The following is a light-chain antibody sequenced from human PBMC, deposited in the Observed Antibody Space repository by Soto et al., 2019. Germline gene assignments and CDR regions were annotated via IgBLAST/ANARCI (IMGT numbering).Light chain of an antibody. CDR2: EVS. Sequence: QSALTQPPSASGSPGQSVTISCTGTSSDVGGYNFVSLYQQHPGKAPKLMIYEVSKRPSGVPDRFSGSKSGNTASLTVSGLQADDEADYYCTSYAGSNIPVVFGGGTKLTVL. CDR1: SSDVGGYNF. V-gene: IGLV2-8*01. CDR3: TSYAGSNIPVV. J-gene: IGLJ2*01.